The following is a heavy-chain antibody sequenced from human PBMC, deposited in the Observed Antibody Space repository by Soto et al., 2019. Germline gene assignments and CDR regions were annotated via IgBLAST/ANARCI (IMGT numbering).Heavy chain of an antibody. CDR3: AKQSTGYSRDFDY. CDR1: GFTFSTYD. Sequence: GGSLRLSCSASGFTFSTYDVHWVRQAPAKGLEFVAGISPNGAATYYADSVKGRSTISRGNSKNMLYLHMSRLRSDDTAVYYCAKQSTGYSRDFDYWGQGTLVTVSS. D-gene: IGHD6-13*01. CDR2: ISPNGAAT. J-gene: IGHJ4*02. V-gene: IGHV3-64D*06.